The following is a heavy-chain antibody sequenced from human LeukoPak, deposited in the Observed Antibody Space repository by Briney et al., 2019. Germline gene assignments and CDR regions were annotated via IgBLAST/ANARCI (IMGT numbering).Heavy chain of an antibody. J-gene: IGHJ5*02. CDR2: INPNSGGT. CDR3: ARDPLTLVAATRGSYNWFDP. Sequence: ASVTVSCKPSGYTFTGYYMHWVRQAPGQGLEWMGWINPNSGGTNYAQKFQGRVTMTRDTSISTAYMELSRLRSDDTAVYYCARDPLTLVAATRGSYNWFDPWGQGTLVTVSS. V-gene: IGHV1-2*02. D-gene: IGHD2-15*01. CDR1: GYTFTGYY.